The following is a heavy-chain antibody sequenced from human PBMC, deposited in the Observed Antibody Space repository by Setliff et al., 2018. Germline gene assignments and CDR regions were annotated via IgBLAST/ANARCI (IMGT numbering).Heavy chain of an antibody. V-gene: IGHV3-11*04. CDR3: ARDHGIVPGVDYMDV. CDR2: ISRGGNTI. CDR1: GFTFSDYY. D-gene: IGHD1-26*01. J-gene: IGHJ6*03. Sequence: LRLSCAASGFTFSDYYMNWIRQAPGRGLEWVSYISRGGNTIYYADSVKGRFTISRDNAKNSLYLQMNSLRAEDTAVYYCARDHGIVPGVDYMDVWGKGTTVTVSS.